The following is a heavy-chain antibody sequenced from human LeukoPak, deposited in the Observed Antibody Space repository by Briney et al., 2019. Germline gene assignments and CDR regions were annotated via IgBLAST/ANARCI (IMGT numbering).Heavy chain of an antibody. CDR2: ISAYNGNT. V-gene: IGHV1-18*01. J-gene: IGHJ6*03. Sequence: VASVKVSCKASGYTFTSYGISWVRQAPGQGLEWMGWISAYNGNTNYAQKLQGRVTMTTDTSTSTAYMELRSLRSDDTAVYYCARDVYYDILTGDYYYYMDVWGKGTTLTVSS. CDR1: GYTFTSYG. D-gene: IGHD3-9*01. CDR3: ARDVYYDILTGDYYYYMDV.